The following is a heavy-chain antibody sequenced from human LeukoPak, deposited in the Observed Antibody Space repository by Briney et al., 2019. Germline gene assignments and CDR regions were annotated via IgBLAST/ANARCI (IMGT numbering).Heavy chain of an antibody. V-gene: IGHV4-39*07. J-gene: IGHJ5*02. CDR1: GGSISSSSYY. D-gene: IGHD2-2*01. Sequence: PSETLSLTCTVSGGSISSSSYYWGWIRQPPGKGLEWIGSIYYSGSTYYNPSLKSRVTISVDTSKNQFSLKLSSVTAADTAVYYCARGRRRGIVVVPAATSFDPWGQGTLVTVSS. CDR3: ARGRRRGIVVVPAATSFDP. CDR2: IYYSGST.